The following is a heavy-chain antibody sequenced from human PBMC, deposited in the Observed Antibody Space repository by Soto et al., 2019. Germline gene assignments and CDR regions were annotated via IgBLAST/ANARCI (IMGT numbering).Heavy chain of an antibody. CDR2: ISYDGSNK. Sequence: PGGSLRLSCAASGFTFSSYGMHWVRQAPGKGLEWVAVISYDGSNKYYADSVKGRFTISRDNSKNTLYLQMNSLRAEDTAVYYCAKERQMYYYDSSGYPIAWGQGTLVTVSS. CDR3: AKERQMYYYDSSGYPIA. CDR1: GFTFSSYG. D-gene: IGHD3-22*01. J-gene: IGHJ4*02. V-gene: IGHV3-30*18.